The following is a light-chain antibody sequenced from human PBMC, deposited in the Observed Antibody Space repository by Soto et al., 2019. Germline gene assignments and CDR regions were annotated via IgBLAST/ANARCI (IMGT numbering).Light chain of an antibody. Sequence: ENVLTQSPGTLSLSPGERATLSCRAGQSVSSSYLAWYQQKPGQAPRLLIYGASNRATGIPDRFSCSGSGTDFTLTISRLEPEDVAVYYCQQYAGSPYTFGQGTKLEIK. CDR2: GAS. V-gene: IGKV3-20*01. CDR3: QQYAGSPYT. CDR1: QSVSSSY. J-gene: IGKJ2*01.